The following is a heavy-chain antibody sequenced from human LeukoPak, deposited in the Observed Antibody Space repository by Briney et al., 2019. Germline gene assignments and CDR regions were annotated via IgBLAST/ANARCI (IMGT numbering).Heavy chain of an antibody. V-gene: IGHV4-39*01. J-gene: IGHJ4*02. CDR3: ARLGGRWLQRQTFDY. Sequence: SETLSLTCTVPGGSISSSSYYWGWIRQPPGKGLEWIGSIYYSGSTYYNPSLKSRVTISVDTSKNQFSLKLSSVTAADTAVYYCARLGGRWLQRQTFDYWGQGTLVTVSS. D-gene: IGHD5-24*01. CDR1: GGSISSSSYY. CDR2: IYYSGST.